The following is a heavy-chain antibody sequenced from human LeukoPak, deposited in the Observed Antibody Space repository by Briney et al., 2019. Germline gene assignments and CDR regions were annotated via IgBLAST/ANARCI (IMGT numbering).Heavy chain of an antibody. Sequence: GGSLRLSCAASGFTFSSYGIRWVRQAPGKGLEWVAVIWYDGSNKYYADSVKGRFTISRDNSKNTVYPQMNSLGAEDTAVYYCARVSPEIVVVTGTGAPDYWGQGTLVTVSS. J-gene: IGHJ4*02. CDR3: ARVSPEIVVVTGTGAPDY. CDR2: IWYDGSNK. D-gene: IGHD2-21*02. CDR1: GFTFSSYG. V-gene: IGHV3-33*01.